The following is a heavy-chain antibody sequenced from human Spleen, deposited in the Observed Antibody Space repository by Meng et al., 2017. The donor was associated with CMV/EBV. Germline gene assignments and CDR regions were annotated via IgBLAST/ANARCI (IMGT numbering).Heavy chain of an antibody. J-gene: IGHJ6*02. Sequence: GESLKISCATSGFTFGDYALSWVRQAPGKGLEWVGFIRSKAYGGTTEYAASVKGRFTISRDDSKSIAYLQMNSLKSEDTAVYYCTRGPSLRGSGWFPYYGMDVWGQGTTVTVSS. V-gene: IGHV3-49*04. D-gene: IGHD6-19*01. CDR3: TRGPSLRGSGWFPYYGMDV. CDR1: GFTFGDYA. CDR2: IRSKAYGGTT.